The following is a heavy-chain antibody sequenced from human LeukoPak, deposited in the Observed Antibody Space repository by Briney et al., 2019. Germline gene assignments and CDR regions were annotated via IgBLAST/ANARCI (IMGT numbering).Heavy chain of an antibody. Sequence: ASVKVSCKASGYIFTAYYVHWVRQAPGQGLEWMGWIIPNSGGTNYAPNLQGRVTMTSDTSISTAYMELTSLKFDDTAVYYCAREGGNGGLDYWAQGTLVTVSS. CDR3: AREGGNGGLDY. J-gene: IGHJ4*02. CDR2: IIPNSGGT. V-gene: IGHV1-2*02. CDR1: GYIFTAYY. D-gene: IGHD4-23*01.